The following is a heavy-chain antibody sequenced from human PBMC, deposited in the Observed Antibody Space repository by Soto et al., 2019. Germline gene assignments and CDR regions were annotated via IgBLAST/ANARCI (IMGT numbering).Heavy chain of an antibody. Sequence: SETLSLTCAVYGGSFSGYYWSWIRQPPGKGLEWIGEINHSGSTNYNPSLKSRVTISVDTSKNQFSLKLSSVTAADTAVYYCARALYATRFNYYDSSGPIDYWGQGTLVPVSS. V-gene: IGHV4-34*01. CDR1: GGSFSGYY. CDR2: INHSGST. D-gene: IGHD3-22*01. CDR3: ARALYATRFNYYDSSGPIDY. J-gene: IGHJ4*02.